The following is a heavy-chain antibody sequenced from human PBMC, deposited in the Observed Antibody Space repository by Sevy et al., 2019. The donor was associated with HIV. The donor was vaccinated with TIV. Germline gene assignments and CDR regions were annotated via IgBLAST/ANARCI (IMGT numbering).Heavy chain of an antibody. V-gene: IGHV3-15*01. Sequence: GGSLRLSCAASGFSFSNAWMSWVRQSPGKGLEWVGRIRSKAGGGTTDYAEIVKGKFTISRDDSRDILYLQLNSLETEDTAIYYCTTDHRRDGIVVVPFEYWGQGTLVTVSS. CDR2: IRSKAGGGTT. CDR3: TTDHRRDGIVVVPFEY. CDR1: GFSFSNAW. D-gene: IGHD2-15*01. J-gene: IGHJ4*02.